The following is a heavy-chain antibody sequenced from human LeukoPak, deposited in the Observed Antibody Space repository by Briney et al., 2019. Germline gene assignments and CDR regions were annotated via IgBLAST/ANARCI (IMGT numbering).Heavy chain of an antibody. CDR1: GFTVSSNY. J-gene: IGHJ4*02. D-gene: IGHD3-16*01. Sequence: GGSLRLSCAASGFTVSSNYMNWVRQAPGKGLEWVSVIYSGGTTYYADSVKGRFTISRDNSRNTLYLQMNSLRAEDTALYYCARESHGGYFDYWGQGTLVTVSS. CDR2: IYSGGTT. V-gene: IGHV3-53*01. CDR3: ARESHGGYFDY.